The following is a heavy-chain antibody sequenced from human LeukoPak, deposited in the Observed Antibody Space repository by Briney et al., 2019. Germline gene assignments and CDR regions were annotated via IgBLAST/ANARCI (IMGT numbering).Heavy chain of an antibody. CDR1: GFSFPYG. CDR2: ISSSGSTI. Sequence: GGSLRLSCEASGFSFPYGMSWVRQAPRRGVEWVSCISSSGSTIYDADCVKGRFTISRDNSKNTLYLQMNSLSAEDTAVYYCASRWYFALWGRGTLVTVSS. J-gene: IGHJ2*01. CDR3: ASRWYFAL. V-gene: IGHV3-48*01.